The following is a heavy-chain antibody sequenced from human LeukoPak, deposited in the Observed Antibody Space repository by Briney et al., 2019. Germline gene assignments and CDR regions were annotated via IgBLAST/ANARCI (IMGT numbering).Heavy chain of an antibody. V-gene: IGHV4-39*01. CDR3: ATSDYITFYFDY. D-gene: IGHD3-16*01. J-gene: IGHJ4*02. CDR2: IYYSGST. Sequence: SETLSLTCTVSGGSISSRGYYWGWIRQPPGKGLEWIGSIYYSGSTYFNPSLKSRVTISVDTSKNQLSPKMTSVTAADTAVYYCATSDYITFYFDYWGQGILVTVSS. CDR1: GGSISSRGYY.